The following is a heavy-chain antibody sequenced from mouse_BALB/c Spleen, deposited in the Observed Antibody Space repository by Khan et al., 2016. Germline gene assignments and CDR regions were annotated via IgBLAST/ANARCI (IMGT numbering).Heavy chain of an antibody. Sequence: QVRLQQSGAELAKPGASMKMSCKASGYTFTSYWMHWVKQRPGQGLEWIGYINPSTGYTEYSQTFKDKATLTADKSSSTAYMQLSSLTSEDSAGYYCTTGRLSGWLDYWGQGTLVTVSA. CDR3: TTGRLSGWLDY. J-gene: IGHJ3*01. D-gene: IGHD3-2*02. CDR1: GYTFTSYW. CDR2: INPSTGYT. V-gene: IGHV1-7*01.